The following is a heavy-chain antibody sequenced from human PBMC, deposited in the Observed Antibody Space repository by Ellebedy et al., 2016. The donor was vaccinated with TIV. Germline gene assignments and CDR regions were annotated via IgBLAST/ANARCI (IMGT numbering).Heavy chain of an antibody. J-gene: IGHJ4*02. CDR3: ASAFEYTSSSGFDY. CDR1: GDSVSRNSVA. D-gene: IGHD6-6*01. V-gene: IGHV6-1*01. Sequence: SQTLSLTCAISGDSVSRNSVAWNWIRQSTSRGLEWLGRTYYRSKWFYDYAVSVKSRITINPDTSKNQFSLHLNSVTPEDTAVYYCASAFEYTSSSGFDYWGQGTLVTVSS. CDR2: TYYRSKWFY.